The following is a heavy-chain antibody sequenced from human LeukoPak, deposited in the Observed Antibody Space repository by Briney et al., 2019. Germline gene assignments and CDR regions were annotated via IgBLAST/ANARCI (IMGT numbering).Heavy chain of an antibody. CDR2: ISGSGGST. J-gene: IGHJ6*03. CDR3: AKDDGYYVAGSYLSLGYYYYMDV. CDR1: GFTFSSYA. V-gene: IGHV3-23*01. Sequence: GGSLRLSCAASGFTFSSYAMSWLRQAPGKGVEWVTAISGSGGSTYYADSVKGRFTISRDNSKNTLYLQMNSLRAEDTAVYYCAKDDGYYVAGSYLSLGYYYYMDVWGQGTTVTVSS. D-gene: IGHD3-10*01.